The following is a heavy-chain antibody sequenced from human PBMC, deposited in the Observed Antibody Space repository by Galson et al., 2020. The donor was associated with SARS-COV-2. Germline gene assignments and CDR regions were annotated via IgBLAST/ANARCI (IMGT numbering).Heavy chain of an antibody. CDR2: IYYSGNT. J-gene: IGHJ3*02. D-gene: IGHD6-13*01. CDR1: GGSISSTSNY. Sequence: SETLSLTCSVFGGSISSTSNYWGWIRQPHGKGLEWIGSIYYSGNTYYNPSLKSRVPISVDTSNHQFSLKLTSVTAADAAMYYCARHQYTGSWGYAFDIWGRGTLVSVSS. V-gene: IGHV4-39*07. CDR3: ARHQYTGSWGYAFDI.